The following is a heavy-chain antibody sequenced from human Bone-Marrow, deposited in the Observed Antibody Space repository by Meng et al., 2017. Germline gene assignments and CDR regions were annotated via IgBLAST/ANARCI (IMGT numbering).Heavy chain of an antibody. D-gene: IGHD3-16*01. CDR1: GYTFTSYA. CDR3: ARGLPVLGESGTNHGMDV. Sequence: ASVKVSCKASGYTFTSYAMHWVRQAPGQRLEWMGWINAGNGNTKYSQKFQGRVTITTDESTSTAYMELSSLRSEDTAVYYCARGLPVLGESGTNHGMDVWGQGTTVTVSS. V-gene: IGHV1-3*01. J-gene: IGHJ6*02. CDR2: INAGNGNT.